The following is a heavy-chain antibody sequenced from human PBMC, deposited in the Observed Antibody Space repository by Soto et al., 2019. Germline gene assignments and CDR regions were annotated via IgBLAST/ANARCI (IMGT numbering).Heavy chain of an antibody. V-gene: IGHV3-9*01. Sequence: EVQLVESGGGLVQPGRSLRLSCAASGFTFDDYAMHWVRQAPGKGLEWVSGISWNSGSIGYADSVKGRFTISRDNAKNSLYLQMNRLRAEDTALYYCAKDGTRLNYYYYMDVWGKGTTVTVSS. D-gene: IGHD1-1*01. J-gene: IGHJ6*03. CDR1: GFTFDDYA. CDR3: AKDGTRLNYYYYMDV. CDR2: ISWNSGSI.